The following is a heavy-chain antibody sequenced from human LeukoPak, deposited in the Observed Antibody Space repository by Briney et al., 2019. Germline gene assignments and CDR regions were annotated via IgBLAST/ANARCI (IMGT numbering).Heavy chain of an antibody. D-gene: IGHD3-9*01. Sequence: PGGSLRLSCAASGFTFNSYGMHWVRQAPGKGLEWVGRIKSKTDGGTTDYAAPVKGRFTISRDDSKNTLYLQMNSLKTEDTAVYYCTTAYYDIFTDFDYWGQGTLVTVSS. CDR2: IKSKTDGGTT. CDR3: TTAYYDIFTDFDY. J-gene: IGHJ4*02. V-gene: IGHV3-15*01. CDR1: GFTFNSYG.